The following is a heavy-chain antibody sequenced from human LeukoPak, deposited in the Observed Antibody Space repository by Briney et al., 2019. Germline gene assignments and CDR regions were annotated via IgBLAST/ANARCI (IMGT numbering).Heavy chain of an antibody. J-gene: IGHJ5*02. CDR3: ATLPRPYDNFGWFDP. Sequence: PSETLSLTCTVSGGSISSGDYFWTWIRQHPGKGLEWIAYMHYSGITNSNPSLQSRVTISLDTSKNQFSLKLSSVTAADTAVYYCATLPRPYDNFGWFDPWGQGTQVTVSS. D-gene: IGHD3-9*01. CDR1: GGSISSGDYF. V-gene: IGHV4-31*03. CDR2: MHYSGIT.